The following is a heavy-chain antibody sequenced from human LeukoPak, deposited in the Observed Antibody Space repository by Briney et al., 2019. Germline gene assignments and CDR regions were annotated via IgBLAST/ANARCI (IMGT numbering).Heavy chain of an antibody. CDR1: GGSLSSGGYY. CDR2: IYYSGST. J-gene: IGHJ3*02. D-gene: IGHD6-19*01. CDR3: ARDSSGWGNDAFDI. Sequence: PSQTLSLTCTVSGGSLSSGGYYWSWIRQHPGTGLEWIGYIYYSGSTYYNPSLKSRVTISVDKSKNQFSLKLSSVTAADTAVYYCARDSSGWGNDAFDIWGQGTMVTVSS. V-gene: IGHV4-31*03.